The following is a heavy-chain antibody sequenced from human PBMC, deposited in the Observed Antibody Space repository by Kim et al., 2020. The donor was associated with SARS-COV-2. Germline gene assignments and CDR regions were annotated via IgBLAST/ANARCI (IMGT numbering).Heavy chain of an antibody. CDR2: IYYSGST. J-gene: IGHJ4*02. Sequence: SETLSLTCTVSGGSISSYYWSWIRQPPGKGLEWIGYIYYSGSTNYNPSLKSRVTISVDTSKNQFSLKLSSVTAADTAVYYCARVRHGDWGTYYFDYWGQGTLVTVSS. V-gene: IGHV4-59*01. D-gene: IGHD4-17*01. CDR1: GGSISSYY. CDR3: ARVRHGDWGTYYFDY.